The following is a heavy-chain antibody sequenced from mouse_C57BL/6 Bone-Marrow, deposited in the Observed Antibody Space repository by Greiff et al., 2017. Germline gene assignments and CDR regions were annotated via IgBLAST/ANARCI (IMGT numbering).Heavy chain of an antibody. Sequence: EVKLMESGGGLVQPKGSLKLSCAASGFSFNTYAMNWVRQAPGQGLEWVARIRSKSNNYATYYADSVKDRFTISRDDSESMLYLQMNNLKTEDTAMYYCVRQGTYWYFDVWGTGTTVTVSS. CDR2: IRSKSNNYAT. V-gene: IGHV10-1*01. J-gene: IGHJ1*03. CDR1: GFSFNTYA. CDR3: VRQGTYWYFDV.